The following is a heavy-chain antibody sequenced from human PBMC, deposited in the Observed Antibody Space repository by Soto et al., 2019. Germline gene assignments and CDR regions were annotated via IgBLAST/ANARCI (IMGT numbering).Heavy chain of an antibody. V-gene: IGHV1-3*01. Sequence: ASVKVSCKASGYTFTSYAMHWVRQAPGQRLEWMGWINAGNGNTKYSQKFQGRVTITRDTSASTAYMELSSLRPEDTAVYYCARDADILTGYYNWYFDYWGQGTLVTVSS. D-gene: IGHD3-9*01. CDR1: GYTFTSYA. CDR2: INAGNGNT. J-gene: IGHJ4*02. CDR3: ARDADILTGYYNWYFDY.